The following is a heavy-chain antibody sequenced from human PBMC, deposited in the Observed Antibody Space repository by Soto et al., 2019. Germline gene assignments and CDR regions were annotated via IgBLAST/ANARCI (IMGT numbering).Heavy chain of an antibody. Sequence: GGSLRLSCAASGFTFSNSGMNWVRQAPGKGLEWVSYISSSSSTIRYADSVKGRFTISRDNAKNSLFLQMNSLRDEDTAVYYCERDRGGAGATDYWGQGTLVTVSS. CDR1: GFTFSNSG. D-gene: IGHD1-26*01. CDR3: ERDRGGAGATDY. J-gene: IGHJ4*02. V-gene: IGHV3-48*02. CDR2: ISSSSSTI.